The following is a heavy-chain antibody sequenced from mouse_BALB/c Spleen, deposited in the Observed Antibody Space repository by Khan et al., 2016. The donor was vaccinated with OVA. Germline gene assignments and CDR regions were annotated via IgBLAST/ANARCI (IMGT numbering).Heavy chain of an antibody. CDR3: ARVYGGDFDY. D-gene: IGHD1-1*01. J-gene: IGHJ2*01. V-gene: IGHV3-2*02. CDR1: GYSITTDYA. Sequence: EVQLQESGPGLVKPSQSLSLTCTVTGYSITTDYAWNWIRQFPGNKLEWLGYIRYIGNPKYNPSLKSRISITRDTSKNQFFLQLKSVTTEDTARYYCARVYGGDFDYWGQGTTLTVSS. CDR2: IRYIGNP.